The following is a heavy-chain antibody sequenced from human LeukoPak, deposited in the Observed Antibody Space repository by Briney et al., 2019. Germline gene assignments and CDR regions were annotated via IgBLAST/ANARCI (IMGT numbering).Heavy chain of an antibody. CDR2: MNPNSGNT. CDR1: GYTFTSYD. J-gene: IGHJ5*02. V-gene: IGHV1-8*03. CDR3: ARGTFWSGYSFNWFDP. D-gene: IGHD3-3*01. Sequence: ASVKVSCKASGYTFTSYDINWVRQATGQGLEWMGWMNPNSGNTGYAQKFQGRVTITRNTSISTAYMELSSLRSEDTAVYYCARGTFWSGYSFNWFDPSGQGTLVTVSS.